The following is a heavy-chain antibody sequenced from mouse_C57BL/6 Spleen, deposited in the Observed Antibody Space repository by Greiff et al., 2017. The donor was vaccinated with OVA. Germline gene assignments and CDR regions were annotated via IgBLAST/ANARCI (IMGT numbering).Heavy chain of an antibody. CDR1: GFNIKNYY. CDR2: IDPANGNT. J-gene: IGHJ3*01. V-gene: IGHV14-3*01. CDR3: ARLTWFAY. Sequence: VQLQHSVAELVRPGASVKLSCKASGFNIKNYYMHWVKQRPAQGLEWIGRIDPANGNTNYAQKFKGKATITADTSSNTAYLQLRSLPSEDTAIYYFARLTWFAYWGQGALGTVSA.